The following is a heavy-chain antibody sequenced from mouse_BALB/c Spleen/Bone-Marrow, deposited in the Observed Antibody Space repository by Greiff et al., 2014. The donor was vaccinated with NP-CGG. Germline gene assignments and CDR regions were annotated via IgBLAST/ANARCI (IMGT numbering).Heavy chain of an antibody. J-gene: IGHJ3*01. V-gene: IGHV1-69*02. Sequence: VQLVESGAEFVKPGASVKLSCKASGYTFTTYWMHWVKQRPGQGLEWIGQIDPSDSYTNYSQKFKGKATLTVDKSSSTAYMQLSSLSSEDSAVYYCAGGGDNYAWFPYWGQGTLVTVSA. D-gene: IGHD1-3*01. CDR1: GYTFTTYW. CDR2: IDPSDSYT. CDR3: AGGGDNYAWFPY.